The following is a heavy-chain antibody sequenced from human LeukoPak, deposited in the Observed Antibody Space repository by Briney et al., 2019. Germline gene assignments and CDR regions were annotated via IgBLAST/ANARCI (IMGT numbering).Heavy chain of an antibody. J-gene: IGHJ6*02. Sequence: GGSLRLSCAASGFTFSDYYMSWICHAPGKGLGWVSYISISRSYTNYAESVKGRFTISRDNATNSLYLQMNSLRAEDTAVYYCATRSSSHYYCGMDVWGQGTTVTVSS. CDR3: ATRSSSHYYCGMDV. V-gene: IGHV3-11*03. CDR2: ISISRSYT. CDR1: GFTFSDYY. D-gene: IGHD2-2*01.